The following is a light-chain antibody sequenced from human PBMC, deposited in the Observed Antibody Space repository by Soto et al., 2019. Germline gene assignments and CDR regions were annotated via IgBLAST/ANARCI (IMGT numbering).Light chain of an antibody. Sequence: EIVLTQSPGTLSLSPGERATLSCRASQSVSSTYLVWYQQKPGQAPRLLIYGASSRATGIPDRFSGSGSGSDFTLTISGLDSEDFAVYYCQLYGSSHMYTFRQGTKVDIK. CDR3: QLYGSSHMYT. V-gene: IGKV3-20*01. CDR2: GAS. CDR1: QSVSSTY. J-gene: IGKJ2*01.